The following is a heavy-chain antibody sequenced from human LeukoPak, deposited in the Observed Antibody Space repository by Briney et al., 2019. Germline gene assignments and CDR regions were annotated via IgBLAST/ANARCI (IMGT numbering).Heavy chain of an antibody. CDR2: IRYDGSNK. CDR1: GFTFSSYG. D-gene: IGHD3-3*01. Sequence: GGSLRLSCAASGFTFSSYGMHWVRQAPGKGLEWVAFIRYDGSNKYYADSVKGRFTISRDNSKNTLYLQMNSLRAEDTAVYYCAKEGGVVIQIDYWGQGTLVTVSS. CDR3: AKEGGVVIQIDY. J-gene: IGHJ4*02. V-gene: IGHV3-30*02.